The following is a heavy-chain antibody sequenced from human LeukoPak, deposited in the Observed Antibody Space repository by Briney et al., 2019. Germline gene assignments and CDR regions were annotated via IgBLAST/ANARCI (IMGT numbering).Heavy chain of an antibody. J-gene: IGHJ6*02. CDR2: ISSSSSYI. D-gene: IGHD6-19*01. CDR3: ARVVAVAGRVHYYYGMDV. V-gene: IGHV3-21*01. CDR1: GLTFSSYS. Sequence: GGSLRLSCAASGLTFSSYSMNWVRQAPGKGLEWVSSISSSSSYIYYADSVKGRFTISRDNAKNSLYLQMNSLRAEDTAVYHCARVVAVAGRVHYYYGMDVWGQGTTVTVSS.